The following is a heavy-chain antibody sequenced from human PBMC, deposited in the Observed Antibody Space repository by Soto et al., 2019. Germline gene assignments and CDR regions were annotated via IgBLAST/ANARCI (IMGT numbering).Heavy chain of an antibody. CDR3: ARGVSYDFWSGYYTNWFDP. CDR2: IYTSGST. V-gene: IGHV4-4*07. J-gene: IGHJ5*02. D-gene: IGHD3-3*01. Sequence: SETLSLTCTVSGGSISSYYWSWIRQPAGKGLEWIGRIYTSGSTNYNPSLKSRVTMSVDTSKNQFSLKLSSVTAADTAVYYCARGVSYDFWSGYYTNWFDPWGQGTLVTVPQ. CDR1: GGSISSYY.